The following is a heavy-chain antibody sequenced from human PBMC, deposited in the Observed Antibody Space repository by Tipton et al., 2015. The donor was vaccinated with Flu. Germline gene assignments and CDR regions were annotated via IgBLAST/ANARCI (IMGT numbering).Heavy chain of an antibody. D-gene: IGHD3-22*01. CDR2: ISTYTGKT. CDR3: ARDYYESGGHWLDTFDI. CDR1: GYTFTNYG. Sequence: QLVQSGAEVKEPGASVKISCKATGYTFTNYGISWVRQAPGQGLEWLGWISTYTGKTNYGRNLQGRVTMTKDTSTNTVYLELRSLRSDDTAVYYCARDYYESGGHWLDTFDIWGQGTVVIVSS. J-gene: IGHJ3*02. V-gene: IGHV1-18*01.